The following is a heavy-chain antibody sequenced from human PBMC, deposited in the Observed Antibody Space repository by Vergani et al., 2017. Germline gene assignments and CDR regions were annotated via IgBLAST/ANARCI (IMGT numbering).Heavy chain of an antibody. Sequence: QVQLVQSGAEVKKPGASVKVSCRASGYSFSSYDICWVRQATGQGLEWMGWMNPNSGTTGYAQKFQGRVTMTRNTSINTAYMELSRLSFEDAAVYYCARPNWGYGGMDVWGQGTTVTVSS. CDR3: ARPNWGYGGMDV. D-gene: IGHD7-27*01. CDR2: MNPNSGTT. J-gene: IGHJ6*02. V-gene: IGHV1-8*01. CDR1: GYSFSSYD.